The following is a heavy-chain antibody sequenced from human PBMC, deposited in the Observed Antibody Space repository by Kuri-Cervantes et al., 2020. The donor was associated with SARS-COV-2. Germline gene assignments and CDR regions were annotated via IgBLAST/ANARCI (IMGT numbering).Heavy chain of an antibody. CDR3: AKNGCDYYGSGSYYYYYYGMDV. V-gene: IGHV3-7*03. J-gene: IGHJ6*02. CDR2: INQDGSEK. D-gene: IGHD3-10*01. Sequence: ETLSLTCAASGFTFSSYWMSWVRQAPGKGLEWVANINQDGSEKYYVDSVKGRFTISRDNAKNSLYLQVNSLRAEDTALYYCAKNGCDYYGSGSYYYYYYGMDVWGQGTTVTVSS. CDR1: GFTFSSYW.